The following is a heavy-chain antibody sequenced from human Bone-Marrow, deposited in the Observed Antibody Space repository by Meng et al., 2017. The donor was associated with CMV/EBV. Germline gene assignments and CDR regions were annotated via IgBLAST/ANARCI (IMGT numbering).Heavy chain of an antibody. V-gene: IGHV1-8*01. D-gene: IGHD3-3*01. Sequence: ASVKVSCKASGYTFTSYDINWVRQATGQGLEWMGWMNPNSGNTGYAQKFQGRVTMTRNTSISTAYMELSSLRSEDTAVYYCARGRIRRNGFLEWFHAYNWFDPWGQGTLVTVSS. CDR3: ARGRIRRNGFLEWFHAYNWFDP. CDR2: MNPNSGNT. J-gene: IGHJ5*02. CDR1: GYTFTSYD.